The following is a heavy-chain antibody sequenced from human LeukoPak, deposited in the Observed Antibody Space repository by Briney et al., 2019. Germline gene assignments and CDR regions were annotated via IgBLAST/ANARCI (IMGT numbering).Heavy chain of an antibody. V-gene: IGHV3-30*18. Sequence: GGSLRLSCAAFGFTFINYGMQRVRQDPGTGLEWVAVISYDGTNKYYADSVKGRFTISRDNSKNTLYPQMNSLKTDDTAVYYCANYGDYQYFDYWGQGTPVTVSS. CDR3: ANYGDYQYFDY. CDR1: GFTFINYG. CDR2: ISYDGTNK. J-gene: IGHJ4*02. D-gene: IGHD4-17*01.